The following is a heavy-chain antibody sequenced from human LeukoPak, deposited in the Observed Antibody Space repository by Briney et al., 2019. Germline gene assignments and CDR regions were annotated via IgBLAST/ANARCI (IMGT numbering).Heavy chain of an antibody. CDR3: AKVPRAYCGGDCYSGYFQH. D-gene: IGHD2-21*02. Sequence: GGSLRLSCAASGFTFSSYAMSWVRRAPGKGLEWVSAISGSGDSTYYADSVKGRFTISRDKFKNTLYLQMNSLRTEDTAVYYCAKVPRAYCGGDCYSGYFQHWGQGTLVTVSS. CDR1: GFTFSSYA. J-gene: IGHJ1*01. V-gene: IGHV3-23*01. CDR2: ISGSGDST.